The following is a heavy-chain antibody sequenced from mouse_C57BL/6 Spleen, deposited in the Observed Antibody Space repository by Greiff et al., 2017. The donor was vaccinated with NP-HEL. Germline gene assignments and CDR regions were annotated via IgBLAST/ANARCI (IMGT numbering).Heavy chain of an antibody. Sequence: VQLQQPGAELVKPGASVKMSCKASGYTFTSYWITWVKQRPGQGLEWIGDIYPGSGSTNYNEKFKSKATLTVDTSSSTAYMQLSSLTSEDSAVYYCARRGSYGGGFAYWGQGTLVTVSA. D-gene: IGHD1-1*01. J-gene: IGHJ3*01. CDR1: GYTFTSYW. CDR3: ARRGSYGGGFAY. V-gene: IGHV1-55*01. CDR2: IYPGSGST.